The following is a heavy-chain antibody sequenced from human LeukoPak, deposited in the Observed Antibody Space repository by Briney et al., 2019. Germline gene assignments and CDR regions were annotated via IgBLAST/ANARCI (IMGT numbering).Heavy chain of an antibody. D-gene: IGHD3-10*01. J-gene: IGHJ4*02. CDR3: ATSKWFGIETEY. Sequence: SETLSLTCAVYGGSFSAYSWTWFRQPPGKGLEWVGEINPSGTTKYHPSLKSRVTISGDTSKNQISLRLSAVTAADTAVYYCATSKWFGIETEYWGQGTLVTVSS. V-gene: IGHV4-34*01. CDR1: GGSFSAYS. CDR2: INPSGTT.